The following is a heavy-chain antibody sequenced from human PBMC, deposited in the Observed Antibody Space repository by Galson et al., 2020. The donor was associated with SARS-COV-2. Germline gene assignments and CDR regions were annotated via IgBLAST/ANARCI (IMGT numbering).Heavy chain of an antibody. CDR1: GGSISSYY. V-gene: IGHV4-59*01. CDR2: IYYTGST. J-gene: IGHJ4*02. D-gene: IGHD3-9*01. Sequence: SQTLSLTCTVSGGSISSYYWSWIRQPPGKGLEWIGSIYYTGSTNYNPSLKSRVTISVDTSSNQFSLKLSSVTAADTAIYYCARDGYFAPLDDWGRGTLVTVSS. CDR3: ARDGYFAPLDD.